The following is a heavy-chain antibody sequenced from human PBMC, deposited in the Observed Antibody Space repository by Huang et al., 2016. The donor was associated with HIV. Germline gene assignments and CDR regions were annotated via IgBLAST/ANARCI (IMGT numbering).Heavy chain of an antibody. V-gene: IGHV1-2*02. CDR1: GYSFTFTAYY. D-gene: IGHD3-10*01. Sequence: QVQLVQSGAEVKKPGASVKVSCKASGYSFTFTAYYMHWVRPAPGQGLEGMGWINPNSGDTTYAQNLQGRGTMTRETAISTAYMELSSLRSDDTAVYYCARASRGVFDYWGQGTLVTVSS. CDR3: ARASRGVFDY. J-gene: IGHJ4*02. CDR2: INPNSGDT.